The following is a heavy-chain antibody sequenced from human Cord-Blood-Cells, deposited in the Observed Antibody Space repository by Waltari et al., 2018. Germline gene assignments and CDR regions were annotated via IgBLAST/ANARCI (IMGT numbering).Heavy chain of an antibody. V-gene: IGHV3-30*18. D-gene: IGHD2-21*01. J-gene: IGHJ4*02. CDR3: AKLAPYCGGDCYDY. Sequence: QVQVVESGGGVVQPGRSLRLSCAASGFTFSSYGMHWVRQAPGKGLEGVAVISYDGSNKYYADSVKGRFTISRDNSKNTLYLQMNSLRAEDTAVYYCAKLAPYCGGDCYDYWGQGTLVTVSS. CDR2: ISYDGSNK. CDR1: GFTFSSYG.